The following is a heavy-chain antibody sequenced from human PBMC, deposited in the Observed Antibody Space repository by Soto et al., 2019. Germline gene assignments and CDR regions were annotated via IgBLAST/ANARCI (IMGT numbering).Heavy chain of an antibody. D-gene: IGHD2-21*02. Sequence: GGSLRLSCAASGFIFSNYAMSWVRQAPGKELEWVSAISGSGGSTYYADSVKGRFTISRDNSKNTLYLQMNSLRAEDTAVYYCAKDCGGDCYFSHASDYWGQGPLVTVSS. CDR1: GFIFSNYA. CDR2: ISGSGGST. J-gene: IGHJ4*02. CDR3: AKDCGGDCYFSHASDY. V-gene: IGHV3-23*01.